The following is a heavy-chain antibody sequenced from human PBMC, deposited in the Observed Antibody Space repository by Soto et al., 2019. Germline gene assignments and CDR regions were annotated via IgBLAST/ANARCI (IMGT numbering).Heavy chain of an antibody. J-gene: IGHJ4*02. CDR2: IYHSGST. V-gene: IGHV4-30-2*01. Sequence: PSETLSLTCAVSGGSISSGGYSWSWIRQPPGKGLEWIGYIYHSGSTYYNPSLKSRVTISVDRSKNQFSLKLSSVTAADTAVYYCARVCIVGATLTGYFDYWGQGTLVTAPQ. CDR1: GGSISSGGYS. CDR3: ARVCIVGATLTGYFDY. D-gene: IGHD1-26*01.